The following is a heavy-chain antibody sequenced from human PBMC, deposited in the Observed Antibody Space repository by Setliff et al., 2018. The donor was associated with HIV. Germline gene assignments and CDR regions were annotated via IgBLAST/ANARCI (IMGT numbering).Heavy chain of an antibody. J-gene: IGHJ4*02. CDR2: IYYDGTT. D-gene: IGHD3-3*01. CDR1: GGSISSSSDY. Sequence: KTSETLSLTCTVSGGSISSSSDYLWGWIRQAPGKGLEWIGSIYYDGTTYYNPSLKSRLTMSVDTSKNQFSLKVTSLTAADTAMYHCARVGFRSSWKEGPFDYWGQGTLVTVSS. CDR3: ARVGFRSSWKEGPFDY. V-gene: IGHV4-39*01.